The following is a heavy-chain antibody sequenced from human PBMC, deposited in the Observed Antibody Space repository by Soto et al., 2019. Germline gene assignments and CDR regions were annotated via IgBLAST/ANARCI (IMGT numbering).Heavy chain of an antibody. CDR2: LSGGGSTT. Sequence: EVQLLESGGGFVHPGESLRLSCAASGFTFSLSAMSWVRQAPGMGLDWVSSLSGGGSTTDYADSVKGRFTISRDNSKNTVHLQMNSLRAEDTAVYYCAKGPEYDILTGCDYWGQGALVTVSS. CDR1: GFTFSLSA. J-gene: IGHJ4*02. V-gene: IGHV3-23*01. D-gene: IGHD3-9*01. CDR3: AKGPEYDILTGCDY.